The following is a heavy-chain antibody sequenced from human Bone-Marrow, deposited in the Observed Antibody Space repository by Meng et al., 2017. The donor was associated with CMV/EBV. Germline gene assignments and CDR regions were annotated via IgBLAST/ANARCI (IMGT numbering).Heavy chain of an antibody. D-gene: IGHD5-12*01. CDR1: GFTFDDYA. Sequence: GGSLRLSCAASGFTFDDYAMHWVRQVPGKGLEWVSGISRSSGSVGYADSVQGRFTISRDNAKNSLYLQMNSLRTEDTALYYCAKRGGYDGLYYFVYWGQGTLVTVSS. CDR2: ISRSSGSV. CDR3: AKRGGYDGLYYFVY. V-gene: IGHV3-9*01. J-gene: IGHJ4*02.